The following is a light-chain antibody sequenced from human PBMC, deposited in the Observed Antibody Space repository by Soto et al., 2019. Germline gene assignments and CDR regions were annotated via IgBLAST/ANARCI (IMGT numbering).Light chain of an antibody. CDR1: SSNIGRNY. V-gene: IGLV1-47*01. CDR3: AAWDDSLSGLYV. CDR2: RND. J-gene: IGLJ1*01. Sequence: QSVLTQPPSASGTPGQRVTISCSGSSSNIGRNYVYWYQQLPGTAPKLLIYRNDQRPSGVPDRLSGSKSGTSASLAISGLRSEDEADYYCAAWDDSLSGLYVFGTGTKHRP.